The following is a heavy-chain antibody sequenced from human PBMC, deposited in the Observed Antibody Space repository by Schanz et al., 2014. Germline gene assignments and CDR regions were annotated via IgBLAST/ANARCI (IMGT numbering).Heavy chain of an antibody. CDR3: AKDLGVDCGDGCFNWYFDL. Sequence: EVQLLESGGGLVQPGGSLRLSCSASTFTFDHYAMTWVRQAPGKGLEWVAAVSSRSDEIKYADSVRGRFTISRDNSRSTMYLQMNSLRAEDTAVYFCAKDLGVDCGDGCFNWYFDLWRRGTLVTVSS. V-gene: IGHV3-23*05. D-gene: IGHD2-21*02. J-gene: IGHJ2*01. CDR1: TFTFDHYA. CDR2: VSSRSDEI.